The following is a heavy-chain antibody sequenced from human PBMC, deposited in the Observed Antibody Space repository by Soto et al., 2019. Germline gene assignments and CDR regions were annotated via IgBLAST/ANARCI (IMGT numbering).Heavy chain of an antibody. V-gene: IGHV4-34*01. CDR2: INHSGST. CDR3: ARERTFGGVIAVDH. Sequence: PSETLSLTCAVYGGSFSGYYWSWIRQPPGKGLEWIGEINHSGSTNYNPSLKSRVTISVDTSKNQFSLKLSSVTAADTAVYYCARERTFGGVIAVDHWGQGTLVTVSS. D-gene: IGHD3-16*02. CDR1: GGSFSGYY. J-gene: IGHJ4*02.